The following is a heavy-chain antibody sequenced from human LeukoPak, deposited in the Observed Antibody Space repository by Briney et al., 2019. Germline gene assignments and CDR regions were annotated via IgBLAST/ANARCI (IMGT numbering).Heavy chain of an antibody. CDR3: ARAPHCSASSCYGGGYYFDY. D-gene: IGHD2-15*01. V-gene: IGHV4-59*08. Sequence: SETLSLTCTVSGGSISNDYWSWIRQPPGRGLECIGYIYYTGSTNYNPSLKSRVTISVDTSKNQFSLKLSSVTAADTAVYYCARAPHCSASSCYGGGYYFDYWGQGTLVTVSS. CDR2: IYYTGST. J-gene: IGHJ4*02. CDR1: GGSISNDY.